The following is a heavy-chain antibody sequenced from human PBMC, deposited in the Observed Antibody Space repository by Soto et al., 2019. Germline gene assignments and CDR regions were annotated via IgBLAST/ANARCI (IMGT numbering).Heavy chain of an antibody. CDR3: AKDSGWDDY. J-gene: IGHJ4*02. CDR1: GFTFSSYG. D-gene: IGHD6-19*01. Sequence: QVQLVESGGGVVQPGRSLRLSCAASGFTFSSYGMHWVRQAPGKGLEWVAVISYDGSNKYYADSVKGRFTISRDNSKNPLYLQMNSLRAEDTAVYYCAKDSGWDDYWGQGTLVTVSS. CDR2: ISYDGSNK. V-gene: IGHV3-30*18.